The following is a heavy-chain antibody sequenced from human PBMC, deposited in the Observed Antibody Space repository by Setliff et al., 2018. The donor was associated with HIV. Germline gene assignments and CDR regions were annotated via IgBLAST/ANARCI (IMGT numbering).Heavy chain of an antibody. J-gene: IGHJ4*02. Sequence: GGSLRLSCAASGFFFSSYWMHWVRQVPGKGLVWVSSISSDESSTNYADSVKGRFTISRDNSKNMVYLEMNNLRGEDSAVYYCARDPAMSGWALADWGQGTQVTVSS. CDR1: GFFFSSYW. V-gene: IGHV3-74*01. CDR3: ARDPAMSGWALAD. CDR2: ISSDESST. D-gene: IGHD6-19*01.